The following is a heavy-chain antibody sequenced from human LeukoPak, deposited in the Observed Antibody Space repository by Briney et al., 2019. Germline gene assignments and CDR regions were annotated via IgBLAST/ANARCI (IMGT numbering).Heavy chain of an antibody. CDR3: ARNPWNDGYFDY. CDR2: ISSSSSYI. J-gene: IGHJ4*02. V-gene: IGHV3-21*01. Sequence: PGRSLRLSCAASGFTFDDYAMPWVRQAPGKGLEWVSSISSSSSYIYYADSVKGRFTISRDNAKNSLYLQMNSLRAEDTAVYYCARNPWNDGYFDYWGQGTLVTVSS. CDR1: GFTFDDYA. D-gene: IGHD1-1*01.